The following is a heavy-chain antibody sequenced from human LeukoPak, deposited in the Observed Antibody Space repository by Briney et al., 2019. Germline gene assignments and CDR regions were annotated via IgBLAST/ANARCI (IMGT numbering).Heavy chain of an antibody. CDR1: GDSVSSNSAA. V-gene: IGHV6-1*01. J-gene: IGHJ6*03. Sequence: SQTLSLTCAISGDSVSSNSAAWNWIRQSPSRGLEWLGRTYYRSKWYNDYAVSVKSRITINPDTSRNQFSLQLNSVTPEDTAVYYCARDSINNDFWSGYYRNQYYYYYYMDVWGKGTTVTVSS. CDR2: TYYRSKWYN. CDR3: ARDSINNDFWSGYYRNQYYYYYYMDV. D-gene: IGHD3-3*01.